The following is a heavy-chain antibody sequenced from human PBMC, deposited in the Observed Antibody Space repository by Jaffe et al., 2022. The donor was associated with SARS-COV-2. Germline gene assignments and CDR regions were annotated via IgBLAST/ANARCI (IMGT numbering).Heavy chain of an antibody. J-gene: IGHJ5*02. D-gene: IGHD2-15*01. CDR2: IYYSGST. CDR1: GGSISSSSYY. CDR3: ARHGSLFLLSRHTWFDP. V-gene: IGHV4-39*01. Sequence: QLQLQESGPGLVKPSETLSLTCTVSGGSISSSSYYWGWIRQPPGKGLEWIGSIYYSGSTYYNPSLKSRVTISVDTSKNQFSLKLSSVTAADTAVYYCARHGSLFLLSRHTWFDPWGQGTLVTVSS.